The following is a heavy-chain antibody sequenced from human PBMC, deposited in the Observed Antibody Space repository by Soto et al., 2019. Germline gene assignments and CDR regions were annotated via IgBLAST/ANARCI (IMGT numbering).Heavy chain of an antibody. CDR1: GFTFSTYA. V-gene: IGHV3-23*01. J-gene: IGHJ5*02. D-gene: IGHD1-1*01. Sequence: EVQLLESGGGLVQPGGSLRLSCAVSGFTFSTYAMNWVRQAPGKGLEWVSTISASAGGSYYADSVKGRFTISRDNDKSTLYLQMNSLRAEDTALYYCTRDSTPRSGTGTFDPWGQGTLVTVSS. CDR2: ISASAGGS. CDR3: TRDSTPRSGTGTFDP.